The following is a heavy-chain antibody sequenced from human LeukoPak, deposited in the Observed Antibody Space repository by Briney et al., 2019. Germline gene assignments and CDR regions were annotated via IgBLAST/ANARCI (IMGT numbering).Heavy chain of an antibody. J-gene: IGHJ3*02. CDR2: IYYSGST. Sequence: SETLSLTCTVSGGSISSSSYYWGWIRQPPGKGLEWIGSIYYSGSTYYNPSLKSRVTISVDTSKNQFSLKLSSVTAADTAVYYCARDFHVPQQLVRGAFDIWGQGTMVTVSS. CDR1: GGSISSSSYY. V-gene: IGHV4-39*07. D-gene: IGHD6-13*01. CDR3: ARDFHVPQQLVRGAFDI.